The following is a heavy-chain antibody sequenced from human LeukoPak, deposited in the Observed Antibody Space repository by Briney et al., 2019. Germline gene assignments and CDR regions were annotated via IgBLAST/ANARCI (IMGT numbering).Heavy chain of an antibody. CDR1: GFTFSSYG. J-gene: IGHJ4*02. CDR2: ISYDGSQK. CDR3: AKRRD. V-gene: IGHV3-30*18. Sequence: GVSLRLSCAASGFTFSSYGMHWVRQAPGKGLEWVALISYDGSQKYHADSVKGRFTISRDNSKNTLYLQMNSLRAEDTAVYYCAKRRDWGQGTLVTVSS.